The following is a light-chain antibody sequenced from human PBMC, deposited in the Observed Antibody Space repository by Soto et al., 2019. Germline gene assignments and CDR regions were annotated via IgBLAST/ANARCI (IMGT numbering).Light chain of an antibody. CDR1: QSVTSNY. CDR2: AAS. CDR3: QQYSSSPSIT. J-gene: IGKJ5*01. Sequence: EIVLTQSPGTLSLSPGERATLSCSASQSVTSNYLAWYQQKPGQAPRLLIYAASSRATGIPDRFSGSGSGTDFTLTISRLEPEDFAVYYCQQYSSSPSITFGQGTRLEI. V-gene: IGKV3-20*01.